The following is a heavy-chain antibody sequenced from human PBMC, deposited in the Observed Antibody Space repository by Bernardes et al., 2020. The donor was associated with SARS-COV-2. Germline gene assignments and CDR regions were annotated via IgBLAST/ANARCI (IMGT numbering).Heavy chain of an antibody. V-gene: IGHV4-59*01. D-gene: IGHD3-3*01. CDR2: IYYSGST. J-gene: IGHJ4*02. CDR3: ARCSPTIYLPYYFDY. Sequence: LVPTRPDPGRSISRYYWRWLRPPPGKGLEWHGYIYYSGSTNYNPPLKSRVTISVDTSKNQFSLKLSSVTAADTAVYYCARCSPTIYLPYYFDYWGQGTLVTVSS. CDR1: GRSISRYY.